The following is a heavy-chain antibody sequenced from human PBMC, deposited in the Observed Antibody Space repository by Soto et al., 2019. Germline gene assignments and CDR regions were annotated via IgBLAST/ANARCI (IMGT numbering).Heavy chain of an antibody. CDR1: GYTFTSYD. CDR3: ARTDCSSTSCFDNWFDP. D-gene: IGHD2-2*01. J-gene: IGHJ5*02. CDR2: MNPNSGNT. Sequence: GASVKVSCKASGYTFTSYDINWVRQATGQGLEWMGWMNPNSGNTGYAQKFQGRVTMTRNTSISTAYMELSCLRSEDTAVYYCARTDCSSTSCFDNWFDPWGQGTLVTVSS. V-gene: IGHV1-8*01.